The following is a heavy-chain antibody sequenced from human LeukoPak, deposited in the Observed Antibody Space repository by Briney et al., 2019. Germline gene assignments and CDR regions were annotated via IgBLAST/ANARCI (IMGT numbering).Heavy chain of an antibody. CDR1: GGSISSSSYY. D-gene: IGHD4-17*01. Sequence: SETLSLTCTVSGGSISSSSYYWGWIRQPPGKGLEWIGSISYRGSAFYNPSLKSRVIISADTSKNQFSLKLNSVTAADTAVYYCARVVYGDSSKDFDYWGQGTLVTVSS. CDR2: ISYRGSA. CDR3: ARVVYGDSSKDFDY. V-gene: IGHV4-39*07. J-gene: IGHJ4*02.